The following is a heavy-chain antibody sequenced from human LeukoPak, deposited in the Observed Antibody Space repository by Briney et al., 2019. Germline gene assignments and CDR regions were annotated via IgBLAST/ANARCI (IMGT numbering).Heavy chain of an antibody. D-gene: IGHD5-18*01. V-gene: IGHV3-48*03. J-gene: IGHJ3*02. CDR2: ISSSGSTI. CDR1: GFTFSSYE. CDR3: ATDTAISRGAFDI. Sequence: QPGGSLRLSCAASGFTFSSYEMNWVRQAPGKGLEWVSYISSSGSTIYYADSVKGRFTISRDNAKNSLYLQMNSLRAEDTAVYYCATDTAISRGAFDIWGQGTMVTVSS.